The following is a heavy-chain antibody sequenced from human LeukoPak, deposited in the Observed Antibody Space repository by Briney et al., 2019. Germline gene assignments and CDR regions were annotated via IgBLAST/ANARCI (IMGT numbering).Heavy chain of an antibody. D-gene: IGHD2-2*01. CDR1: GFTFSSYA. CDR2: ISGSGGST. CDR3: ANQYCSSTSCYPFDY. Sequence: GGSLRLSCVASGFTFSSYAMNWVRQAAGKGLEWVSAISGSGGSTYYADSVKGRFTISRDNSKNTLYLQMNSLRAEDTAVYYCANQYCSSTSCYPFDYWGQGTLVTVSS. V-gene: IGHV3-23*01. J-gene: IGHJ4*02.